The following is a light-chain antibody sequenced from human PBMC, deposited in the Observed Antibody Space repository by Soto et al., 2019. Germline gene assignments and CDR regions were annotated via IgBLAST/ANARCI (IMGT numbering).Light chain of an antibody. Sequence: DIQMTQSPSSLSASVGDRVTITCRASQDISNYLAWYQQRPGEVPKLLIYAASTLHSGVPSRFSGSGSGTDFTLIISSLQPEDAATYFCQKCNSPPPFTFGPGTKVDLK. J-gene: IGKJ3*01. CDR2: AAS. CDR1: QDISNY. V-gene: IGKV1-27*01. CDR3: QKCNSPPPFT.